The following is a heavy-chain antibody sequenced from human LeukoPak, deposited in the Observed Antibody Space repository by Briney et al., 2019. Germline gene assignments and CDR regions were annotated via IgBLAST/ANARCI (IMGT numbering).Heavy chain of an antibody. CDR2: ISTNGDRT. J-gene: IGHJ4*02. D-gene: IGHD3-16*01. CDR3: ARKLWHRNDC. V-gene: IGHV3-23*01. CDR1: GLTFSNYA. Sequence: GGSLRLSCAASGLTFSNYAMTWVRQAPGKGLEWVSAISTNGDRTYYADSVKGRFTVSRDNFKNTLYLQMNSLRAEDTALYYCARKLWHRNDCWGQGTLVTVSS.